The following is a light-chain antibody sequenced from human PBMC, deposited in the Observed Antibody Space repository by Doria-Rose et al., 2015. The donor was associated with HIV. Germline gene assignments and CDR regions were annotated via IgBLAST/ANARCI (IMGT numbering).Light chain of an antibody. CDR3: QQYNDWPQT. CDR2: GAS. Sequence: TQSPATLSVSPGERATLSCRASQSVSFKLAWYQQKPGQAPRLLIFGASTRATGIPARFSGSGSGTEFTLTVSSMQSEDFAFYYCQQYNDWPQTLGQGTKLDIK. V-gene: IGKV3-15*01. CDR1: QSVSFK. J-gene: IGKJ2*01.